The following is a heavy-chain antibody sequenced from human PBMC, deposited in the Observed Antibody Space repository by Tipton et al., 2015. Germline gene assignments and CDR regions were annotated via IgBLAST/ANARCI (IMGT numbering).Heavy chain of an antibody. V-gene: IGHV1-8*01. Sequence: QLVQSGAEVKKPGASVKVSCKASGYTFTNSEINWVRQAPGQGLEWMGWMNPNSGNTGYAQKFQGRVTVTWNTSISTVYMELSSLRSEDTAMYYCARARGQCGSVSCQAGLWFDPWGQGTLVTVSS. CDR2: MNPNSGNT. D-gene: IGHD2-2*01. CDR1: GYTFTNSE. J-gene: IGHJ5*02. CDR3: ARARGQCGSVSCQAGLWFDP.